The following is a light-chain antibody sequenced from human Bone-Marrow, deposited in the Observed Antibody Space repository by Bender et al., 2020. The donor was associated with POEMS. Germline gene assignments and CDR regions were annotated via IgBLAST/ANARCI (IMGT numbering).Light chain of an antibody. CDR1: SSKFGSYP. V-gene: IGLV1-44*01. CDR2: NNS. Sequence: QSVLTQPPSASGTPGQRVTISCSGSSSKFGSYPVNWYQQLPGAAPKLVLFNNSQRPSGVPDRFSGSNSGTSASLAISGLLSDDEADFYCATGDDSLNGWVFGGGTKLTVL. J-gene: IGLJ3*02. CDR3: ATGDDSLNGWV.